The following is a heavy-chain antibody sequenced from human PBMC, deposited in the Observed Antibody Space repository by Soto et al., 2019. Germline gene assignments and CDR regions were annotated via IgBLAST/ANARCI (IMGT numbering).Heavy chain of an antibody. D-gene: IGHD6-19*01. CDR2: IFSSGST. Sequence: SETLSLTCTVSGGSINTFYWSWVRQPAGKGLEWIGRIFSSGSTSFNPSLESRVAMSVDTSKNHFSLNLSSVTAADMAVYYCARSEQWLTTWGQGTLVTVSS. CDR1: GGSINTFY. V-gene: IGHV4-4*07. J-gene: IGHJ5*02. CDR3: ARSEQWLTT.